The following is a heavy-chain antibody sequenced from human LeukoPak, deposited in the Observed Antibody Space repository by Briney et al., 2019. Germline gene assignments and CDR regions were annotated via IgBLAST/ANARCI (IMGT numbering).Heavy chain of an antibody. D-gene: IGHD1-26*01. Sequence: PSETLSLSCSVSGDSINNVAYFWAWVRQPPGKGLEWIGTLHYSGATYYNSSLKSRATVFLPGSVREFASGSQFSLTLTSVTAADMAMYYCLRVQRVGGSPQWGQGTLVSVSS. CDR3: LRVQRVGGSPQ. CDR1: GDSINNVAYF. J-gene: IGHJ4*02. CDR2: LHYSGAT. V-gene: IGHV4-39*01.